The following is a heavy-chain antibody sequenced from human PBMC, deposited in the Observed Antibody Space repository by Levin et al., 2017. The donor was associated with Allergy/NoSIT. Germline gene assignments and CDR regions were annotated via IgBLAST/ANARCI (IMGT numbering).Heavy chain of an antibody. J-gene: IGHJ4*02. D-gene: IGHD5-12*01. CDR1: GYSISSGYY. CDR2: IYHSGST. CDR3: ARDSGNSGYDLGDPNFDY. V-gene: IGHV4-38-2*02. Sequence: SETLSLTCAVSGYSISSGYYWGWIRQPPGKGLEWIGSIYHSGSTYYNPSLKSRVTISVDTSKNQFSLKLSSVTAADTAVYYCARDSGNSGYDLGDPNFDYWGQGTLVTVSS.